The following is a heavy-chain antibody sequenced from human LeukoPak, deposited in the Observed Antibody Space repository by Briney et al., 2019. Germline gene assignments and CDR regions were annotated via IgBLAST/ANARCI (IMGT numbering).Heavy chain of an antibody. CDR3: ARGGIHDSSSWYSYYYYYYMDV. CDR1: GGSISSSSYY. V-gene: IGHV4-39*07. D-gene: IGHD6-13*01. CDR2: IYYSGST. J-gene: IGHJ6*03. Sequence: SETLSLTCTVSGGSISSSSYYWGWIRQPPGKGLEWIGSIYYSGSTYYNPSLKSRVTISVDTSKNQFSLKLSSVTAADTAVYYCARGGIHDSSSWYSYYYYYYMDVWGKGTTVTVSS.